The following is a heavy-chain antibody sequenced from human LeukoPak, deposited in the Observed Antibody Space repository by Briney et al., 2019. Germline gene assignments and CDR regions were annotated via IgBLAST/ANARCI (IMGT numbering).Heavy chain of an antibody. J-gene: IGHJ5*02. CDR3: AKAQGDYYYDSSGCYDWFDP. Sequence: PGRSLRLSCAASGFTFSSYGMNWVRQAPGKGLEWVAVISYDGSNKYYADSVKGRFTISRDNSKNTLYLQMNRLRAEDTAVYYCAKAQGDYYYDSSGCYDWFDPWGQGTLVTVSS. CDR1: GFTFSSYG. CDR2: ISYDGSNK. V-gene: IGHV3-30*18. D-gene: IGHD3-22*01.